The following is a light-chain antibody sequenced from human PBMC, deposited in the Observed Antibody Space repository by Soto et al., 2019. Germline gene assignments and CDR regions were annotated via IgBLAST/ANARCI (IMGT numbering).Light chain of an antibody. Sequence: EIVLTQSPAALALSPGERATLSCKASRSVSRNYLAWYQQKPGQAPRLLIYGASSRATGIPDRFSGGGSGTIFTLTIASLHPDYVATYYCQQYETFSGTCGPGTKV. CDR3: QQYETFSGT. J-gene: IGKJ1*01. CDR1: RSVSRNY. CDR2: GAS. V-gene: IGKV3-20*01.